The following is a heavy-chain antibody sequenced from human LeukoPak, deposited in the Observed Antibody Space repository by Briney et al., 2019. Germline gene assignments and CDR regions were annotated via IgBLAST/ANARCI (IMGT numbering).Heavy chain of an antibody. CDR1: GGNTGSHY. Sequence: SETLCLTCTASGGNTGSHYWSWIRQPPGKGLEWIGRISPSGTTHYNPSLGSRVTMSVDTSKNYFSLRLSSVTAADTAVYYCARDFYASGFYFWFDPWGQGMLVTVSS. CDR3: ARDFYASGFYFWFDP. D-gene: IGHD2/OR15-2a*01. CDR2: ISPSGTT. J-gene: IGHJ5*02. V-gene: IGHV4-4*07.